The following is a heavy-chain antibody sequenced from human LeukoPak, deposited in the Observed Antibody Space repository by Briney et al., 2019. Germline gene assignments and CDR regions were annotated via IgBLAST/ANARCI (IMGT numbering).Heavy chain of an antibody. CDR1: GGSISSRSYY. D-gene: IGHD3-10*01. J-gene: IGHJ6*03. CDR3: ARRLGRKFGERFYYYHYMDV. Sequence: SETLSLTCSVSGGSISSRSYYWSWIRQPPGKGLEWMGEMNHSGSTNYNPSLKSRVTISVDTSRNQFSLKVSSVTAADTAVYYCARRLGRKFGERFYYYHYMDVWGKGTTVTISS. V-gene: IGHV4-39*07. CDR2: MNHSGST.